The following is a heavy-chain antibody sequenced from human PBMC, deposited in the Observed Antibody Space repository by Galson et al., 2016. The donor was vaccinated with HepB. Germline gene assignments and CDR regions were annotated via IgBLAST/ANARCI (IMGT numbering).Heavy chain of an antibody. J-gene: IGHJ4*02. V-gene: IGHV1-3*01. CDR3: ARDVCSETKCYLDD. Sequence: KVSCKASGYRFTGYPIHWVRQAPGQGLELVGWINAGTGQKTYSQTFQDRVAITRDTSANTAYMELSSLRVEDTAIYYCARDVCSETKCYLDDWGQGTLVTVSP. CDR2: INAGTGQK. D-gene: IGHD2-15*01. CDR1: GYRFTGYP.